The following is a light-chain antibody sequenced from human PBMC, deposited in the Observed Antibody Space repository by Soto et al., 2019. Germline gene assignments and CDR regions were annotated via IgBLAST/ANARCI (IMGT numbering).Light chain of an antibody. Sequence: DIQMTQSPSSVSASVGDRVTLTCRASQGIITWLAWYQQRPGKAPNLLIFAASSMQIGVPSRFSGSGSGTDFTLTISSLEPEDFATYYCLQNNSFPWTFGQGTKVEV. CDR1: QGIITW. CDR2: AAS. CDR3: LQNNSFPWT. V-gene: IGKV1-12*01. J-gene: IGKJ1*01.